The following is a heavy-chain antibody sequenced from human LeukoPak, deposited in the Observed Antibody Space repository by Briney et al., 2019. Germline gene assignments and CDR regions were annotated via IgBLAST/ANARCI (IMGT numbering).Heavy chain of an antibody. Sequence: SETLSLTCTVSGGSISSSSYYWGWIRQPPGKGLEWIGSIYYSGSTYYNPSLKSRVTISVDTSKNRFSLKLSSVTAADTAVYYCARQRGDSSSWSPWFDPWGQGTLLTVSS. CDR1: GGSISSSSYY. CDR3: ARQRGDSSSWSPWFDP. J-gene: IGHJ5*02. CDR2: IYYSGST. V-gene: IGHV4-39*01. D-gene: IGHD6-13*01.